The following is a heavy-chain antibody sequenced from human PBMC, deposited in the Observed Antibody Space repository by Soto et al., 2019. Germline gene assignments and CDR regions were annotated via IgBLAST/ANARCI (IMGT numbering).Heavy chain of an antibody. CDR2: IYTSGTT. J-gene: IGHJ6*02. D-gene: IGHD3-9*01. CDR3: AGEDYYDTGYYVV. CDR1: ARSMSGYY. Sequence: PSETLSVTCTVSARSMSGYYWSWIRQPAAERLECNGRIYTSGTTDFNPSPKGRVTMSVDTSKNQFSLKLTSVTAADTALYSCAGEDYYDTGYYVVWG. V-gene: IGHV4-4*07.